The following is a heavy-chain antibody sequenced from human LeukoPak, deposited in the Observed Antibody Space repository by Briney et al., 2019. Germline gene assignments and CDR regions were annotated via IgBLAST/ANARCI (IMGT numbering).Heavy chain of an antibody. CDR1: GGSISSGSYY. J-gene: IGHJ4*02. D-gene: IGHD7-27*01. CDR3: ARGHVANWGLYFDS. V-gene: IGHV4-61*02. CDR2: IYTSGST. Sequence: PSETLSLTCTVSGGSISSGSYYWSWIRQPPGKGLEWIGRIYTSGSTNYNPSLNSRVTISIDTSKNQFSLKLSSVTAADTAMYYCARGHVANWGLYFDSWGQGTLVTVSS.